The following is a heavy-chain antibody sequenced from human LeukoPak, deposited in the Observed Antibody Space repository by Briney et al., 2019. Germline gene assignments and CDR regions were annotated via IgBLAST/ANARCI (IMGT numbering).Heavy chain of an antibody. CDR1: GFTFSSYG. D-gene: IGHD6-13*01. J-gene: IGHJ3*02. V-gene: IGHV3-30*02. Sequence: GGSLRLSCAASGFTFSSYGMHWVRQAPGKGLEWVAFIRYDGSNKYYADSVKGRFTISRDNAKNSLYLQMNSLRAEDTAVYYCARDRIAAAGNDAFDIWGQGTMVTVSS. CDR3: ARDRIAAAGNDAFDI. CDR2: IRYDGSNK.